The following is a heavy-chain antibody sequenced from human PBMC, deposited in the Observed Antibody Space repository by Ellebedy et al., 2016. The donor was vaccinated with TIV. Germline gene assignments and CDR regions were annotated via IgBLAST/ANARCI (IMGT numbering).Heavy chain of an antibody. Sequence: PGGSLRLSCAASGFTFSDYYMSWIRQAPGKGLEWISFISTSSSHTNYADSVKGRFTISRDNARHSLYLQMNSLRAEDTAVYYCATFRFNLNYFDTWGQGTLVTVSS. D-gene: IGHD3-10*01. CDR2: ISTSSSHT. V-gene: IGHV3-11*06. J-gene: IGHJ4*02. CDR3: ATFRFNLNYFDT. CDR1: GFTFSDYY.